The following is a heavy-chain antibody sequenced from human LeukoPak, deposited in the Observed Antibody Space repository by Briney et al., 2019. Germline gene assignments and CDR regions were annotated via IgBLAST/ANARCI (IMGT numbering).Heavy chain of an antibody. J-gene: IGHJ4*02. CDR1: GFTFRVYD. D-gene: IGHD6-6*01. Sequence: KTGGSLRLSCAASGFTFRVYDMKWVRQAPGKGLEWISYISTAGSTKYYAESVKGRFTNSRDNAKDSLYLQMNSLRVEHTAVYFGARKRAARSWVNWGQGTLVTVSS. V-gene: IGHV3-48*03. CDR3: ARKRAARSWVN. CDR2: ISTAGSTK.